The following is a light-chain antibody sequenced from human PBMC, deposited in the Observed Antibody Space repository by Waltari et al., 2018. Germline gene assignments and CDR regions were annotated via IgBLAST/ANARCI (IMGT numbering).Light chain of an antibody. V-gene: IGLV1-40*01. J-gene: IGLJ7*01. Sequence: QSVLTQPPSVSGAPGQSVTISCPRTTSNIGAGLDVHWYQQLPGTAPKLLIYGNSNRPSGVPDRFSGSKSGTSASLAITGLQAEDEADYYCQSYDSSLRGSVFGGGTQLTVL. CDR2: GNS. CDR3: QSYDSSLRGSV. CDR1: TSNIGAGLD.